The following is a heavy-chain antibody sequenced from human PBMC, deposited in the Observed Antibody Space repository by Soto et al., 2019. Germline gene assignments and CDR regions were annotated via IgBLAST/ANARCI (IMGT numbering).Heavy chain of an antibody. CDR3: AKESNAYAVNF. J-gene: IGHJ4*02. V-gene: IGHV3-30-3*01. Sequence: QVHLVESGGGVVQPGGSLRLSCAASGFIFSGYAMHWVRQAPGKGLEWVAVITHDGNTQYYVDSVKGRFTVSRDNSNNFLSGEMNTVRDEAAARYYSAKESNAYAVNFWGKGTLVTVS. CDR2: ITHDGNTQ. CDR1: GFIFSGYA. D-gene: IGHD3-22*01.